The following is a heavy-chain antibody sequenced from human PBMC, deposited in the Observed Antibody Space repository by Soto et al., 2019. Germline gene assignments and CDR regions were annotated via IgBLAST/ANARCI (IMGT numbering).Heavy chain of an antibody. Sequence: ASVKVSCKASGYTFTSYDINWVRQATGQGLEWMGWMNPNSGNTGYAQKFQGRVTMTRNTSISTAYMELSSLRAEDSAVYYCANSPTRWFGDIKSNYGMDLWGQGTTVTVSS. CDR2: MNPNSGNT. J-gene: IGHJ6*02. D-gene: IGHD3-10*01. CDR3: ANSPTRWFGDIKSNYGMDL. CDR1: GYTFTSYD. V-gene: IGHV1-8*01.